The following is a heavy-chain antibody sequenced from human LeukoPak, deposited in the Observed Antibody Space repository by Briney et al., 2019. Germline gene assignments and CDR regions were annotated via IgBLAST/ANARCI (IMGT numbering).Heavy chain of an antibody. V-gene: IGHV4-59*02. CDR1: GDSVSSDY. CDR3: ARDKGPYWYFDL. Sequence: PSETLSLTCTVSGDSVSSDYWNWIRQPPGKGLEWIGNIYYSGTTDYNPSLKSRVTISVDTSKNQISLRLTSVTAADTAVYHCARDKGPYWYFDLWGRGILVTVSS. CDR2: IYYSGTT. J-gene: IGHJ2*01.